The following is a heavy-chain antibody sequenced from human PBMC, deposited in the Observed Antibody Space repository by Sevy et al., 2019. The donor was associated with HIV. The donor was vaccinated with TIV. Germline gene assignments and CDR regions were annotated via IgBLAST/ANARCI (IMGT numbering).Heavy chain of an antibody. Sequence: GGSLRLSCAASGITFSSYAMSWVRQAPGKGLEWVSTISTSGGGTYYADSVKGRFTVSRDNSKNTLYLQMNSLRAEDTAVYYCAKDLSSGWYLNWFYPWGQGTLVTVSS. CDR3: AKDLSSGWYLNWFYP. J-gene: IGHJ5*02. D-gene: IGHD6-19*01. CDR2: ISTSGGGT. V-gene: IGHV3-23*01. CDR1: GITFSSYA.